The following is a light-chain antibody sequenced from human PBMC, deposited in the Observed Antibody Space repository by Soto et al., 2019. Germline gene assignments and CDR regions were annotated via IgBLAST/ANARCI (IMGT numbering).Light chain of an antibody. CDR2: GAS. Sequence: ESVLTEFPGTLSLSPGERATLSCRASQSVSSSYLAWYQQKPGQAPRLRIYGASSRATGIPDRFSGSGSGTDFTLTISRLEPEDFAVYYCQQYGSSPPITFGQGTRLEIK. CDR3: QQYGSSPPIT. J-gene: IGKJ5*01. V-gene: IGKV3-20*01. CDR1: QSVSSSY.